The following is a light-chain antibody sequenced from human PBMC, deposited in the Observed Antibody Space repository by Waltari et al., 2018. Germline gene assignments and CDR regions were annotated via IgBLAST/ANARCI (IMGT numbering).Light chain of an antibody. CDR3: QHVNSYPFT. CDR2: GTS. CDR1: QSISSY. Sequence: IHLTQSPSSLSVSVGDRATLACRASQSISSYLAWYQQKPGKAPTLLIYGTSTVLNGVPARFSGSGFGTDFTLTISSLQPEDFAAYYCQHVNSYPFTFGHGTTVDIK. V-gene: IGKV1-9*01. J-gene: IGKJ3*01.